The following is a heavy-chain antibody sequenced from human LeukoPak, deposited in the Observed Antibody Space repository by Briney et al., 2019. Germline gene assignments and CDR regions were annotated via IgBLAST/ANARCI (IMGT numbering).Heavy chain of an antibody. D-gene: IGHD6-19*01. V-gene: IGHV3-74*01. CDR1: GFTFSSYW. CDR2: IASDGSST. CDR3: ARDLSAAFDF. J-gene: IGHJ4*02. Sequence: GGSLRLSCAASGFTFSSYWMNWVRQAPGKGLVWVSRIASDGSSTTYADSVKGRFSISRDNAKNTLYLQMNSLRVEDTALYYCARDLSAAFDFWGQGVLVTASS.